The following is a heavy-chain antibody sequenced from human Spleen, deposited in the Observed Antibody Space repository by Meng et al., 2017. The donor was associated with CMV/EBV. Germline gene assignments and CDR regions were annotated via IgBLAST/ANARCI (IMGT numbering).Heavy chain of an antibody. Sequence: SVKVSCKASGGTFSSYAISWVRQAPGQGLEWMGGIIPILDIANYAQRLQGRVTMTTDTSTSTAYMELRSLRSDDTAVYYCARGNVLLWFGPFDYWGQGTLVTVSS. J-gene: IGHJ4*02. V-gene: IGHV1-69*10. CDR1: GGTFSSYA. CDR3: ARGNVLLWFGPFDY. CDR2: IIPILDIA. D-gene: IGHD3-10*01.